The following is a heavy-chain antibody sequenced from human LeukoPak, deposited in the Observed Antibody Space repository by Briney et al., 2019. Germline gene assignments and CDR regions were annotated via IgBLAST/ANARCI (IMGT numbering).Heavy chain of an antibody. D-gene: IGHD2-15*01. CDR3: ARDVLNRCIGGICAIDD. CDR2: ISTFDGDT. Sequence: ASVKVSCKASGYTFTRYGITWVRQAPGQGLEWMGWISTFDGDTYYAQKFQGRVTMTRDTSTTTAYMELRGLRSDDTALYYCARDVLNRCIGGICAIDDWGQGTLVTVSS. V-gene: IGHV1-18*04. J-gene: IGHJ4*02. CDR1: GYTFTRYG.